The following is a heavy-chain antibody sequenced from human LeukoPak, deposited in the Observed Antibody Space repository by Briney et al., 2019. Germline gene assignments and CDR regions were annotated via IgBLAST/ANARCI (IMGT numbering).Heavy chain of an antibody. J-gene: IGHJ4*02. CDR1: GGSISSTTYY. Sequence: SETLSLTCTVSGGSISSTTYYWGWIRQPPGKGLEWIGSIYSIGTTYHNPSLRGRVSISLDTSKNQFSLELTSVSAADTAMYYCARVADRSNFRSGVFDSWGQGILVTVSS. V-gene: IGHV4-39*07. CDR2: IYSIGTT. CDR3: ARVADRSNFRSGVFDS. D-gene: IGHD3-10*01.